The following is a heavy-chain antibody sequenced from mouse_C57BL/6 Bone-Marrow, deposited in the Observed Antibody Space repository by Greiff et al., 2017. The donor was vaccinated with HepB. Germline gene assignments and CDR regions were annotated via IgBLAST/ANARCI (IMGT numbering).Heavy chain of an antibody. CDR1: GYSITSGYY. CDR3: ASTGIYWYFDV. CDR2: ISYDGSN. V-gene: IGHV3-6*01. D-gene: IGHD4-1*01. Sequence: EVKLMESGPGLVKPSQSLSLTCSVTGYSITSGYYWNWIRQFPGNKLECMGYISYDGSNNYNPSLKNRISITRDTSKNQFFLKLNSVTTEDTATYYCASTGIYWYFDVWGTGTTVTVSS. J-gene: IGHJ1*03.